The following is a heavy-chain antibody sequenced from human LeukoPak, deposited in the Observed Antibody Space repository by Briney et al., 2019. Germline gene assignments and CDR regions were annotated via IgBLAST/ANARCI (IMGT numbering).Heavy chain of an antibody. J-gene: IGHJ4*02. CDR1: GFTFSSYA. CDR2: ISGSGGST. Sequence: GGSLRLSCAASGFTFSSYAMSWVRQAPGKGLEWVSAISGSGGSTYYADSAKGRFTISRDNSKNTLYLQMNSLRAEDTAVYYCHCYYYDSSGYYYHDYWGQGTLVTVSS. V-gene: IGHV3-23*01. D-gene: IGHD3-22*01. CDR3: HCYYYDSSGYYYHDY.